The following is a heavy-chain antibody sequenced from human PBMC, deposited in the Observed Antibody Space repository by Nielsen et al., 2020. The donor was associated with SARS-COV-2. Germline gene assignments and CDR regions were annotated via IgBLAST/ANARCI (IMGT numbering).Heavy chain of an antibody. CDR2: IRSKANSYAT. CDR1: CFSFSDPC. Sequence: ESLKISCAASCFSFSDPCMHWVRQASGKGLEWVGRIRSKANSYATGYAASVKGRFTISRDDSKNTAYLQMNSLKTEDTAVYFCTRVNPISSSWFDAFDIWGQGTMVTVSS. J-gene: IGHJ3*02. V-gene: IGHV3-73*01. CDR3: TRVNPISSSWFDAFDI. D-gene: IGHD6-13*01.